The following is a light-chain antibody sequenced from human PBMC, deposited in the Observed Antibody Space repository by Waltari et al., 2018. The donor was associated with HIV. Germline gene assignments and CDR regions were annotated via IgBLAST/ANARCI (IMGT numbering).Light chain of an antibody. V-gene: IGLV6-57*03. CDR3: QSYDSSNHNWV. Sequence: NFMLTQPHSVSESPGKTVTISCTRSSGSIASNYVPRYQQRPGSAPTTVMYEDNTSPSRVPDRFSGSIDRSSNSASLTISGLKTEDEADYYCQSYDSSNHNWVFGGGTKLTVL. J-gene: IGLJ3*02. CDR1: SGSIASNY. CDR2: EDN.